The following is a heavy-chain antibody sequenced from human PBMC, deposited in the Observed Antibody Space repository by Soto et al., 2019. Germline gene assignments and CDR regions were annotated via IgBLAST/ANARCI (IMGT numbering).Heavy chain of an antibody. CDR2: INPGNCNT. J-gene: IGHJ4*02. Sequence: GASVKVSCKASGYTFTSYGINWGRQAPGRGLEWMGWINPGNCNTKYSQQFQGRVIIDRDTSASTAYMELSSLRSEDTAVYYCARGGYFDSSNYLAYWGLGTLVTVSS. V-gene: IGHV1-3*01. CDR1: GYTFTSYG. D-gene: IGHD3-22*01. CDR3: ARGGYFDSSNYLAY.